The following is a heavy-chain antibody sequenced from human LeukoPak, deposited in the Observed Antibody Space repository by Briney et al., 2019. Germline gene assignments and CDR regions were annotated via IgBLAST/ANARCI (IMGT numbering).Heavy chain of an antibody. CDR2: LYSDVNT. J-gene: IGHJ4*02. CDR3: ARGVEPLADNTLAY. D-gene: IGHD1-14*01. V-gene: IGHV3-53*01. CDR1: VFTAITKD. Sequence: GGSLRLSCAASVFTAITKDMTCGPQAPGQGLKWGSVLYSDVNTKDADSTQRRFTNSRDNSKNTLYLEMNSLSPDDTAVYYCARGVEPLADNTLAYWGEGTLVTVSS.